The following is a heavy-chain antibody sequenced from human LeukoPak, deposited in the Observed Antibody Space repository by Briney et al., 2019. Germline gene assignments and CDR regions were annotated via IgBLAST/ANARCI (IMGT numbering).Heavy chain of an antibody. CDR3: AKDRGGETYFDL. Sequence: PGGSLRLSCAAYGFTFSSYWMSWVRQAPGKGLEWVANIKQDGSEKYYVDSVQGRFTISRDNSKNTLYLQMNSLRPEDTALYYCAKDRGGETYFDLWGRGTLVTVSS. CDR2: IKQDGSEK. V-gene: IGHV3-7*01. J-gene: IGHJ2*01. D-gene: IGHD2-21*01. CDR1: GFTFSSYW.